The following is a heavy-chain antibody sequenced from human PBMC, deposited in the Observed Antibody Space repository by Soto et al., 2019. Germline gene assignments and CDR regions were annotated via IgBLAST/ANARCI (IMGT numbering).Heavy chain of an antibody. D-gene: IGHD3-10*01. Sequence: SVKVSCKASGGTFSSYAISWVRQAPGQGLEWMGMINPIVGSTNYAQKFQGRVTMTRDTSTSTVYMELSSLRSEDTAVYYCARDKTITMVRGVIGYWGQGTLVTVYS. CDR1: GGTFSSYA. CDR2: INPIVGST. V-gene: IGHV1-69*04. J-gene: IGHJ4*02. CDR3: ARDKTITMVRGVIGY.